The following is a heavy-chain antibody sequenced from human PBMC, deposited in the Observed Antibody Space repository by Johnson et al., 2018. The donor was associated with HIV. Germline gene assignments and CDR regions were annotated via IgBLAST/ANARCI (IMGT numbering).Heavy chain of an antibody. D-gene: IGHD5-18*01. CDR3: VKGGYSYGYDREGAFDI. J-gene: IGHJ3*02. Sequence: QVHLVESGGGFLKAGGSLRLSCEVSGFIFSKYNMAWIRQAPGKGLECLSYITSSGSSVYYADSVKGRFTISRDNAKKSLYLQMNSLRAEDTALYYCVKGGYSYGYDREGAFDIWGQGTMVTVSS. CDR1: GFIFSKYN. V-gene: IGHV3-11*01. CDR2: ITSSGSSV.